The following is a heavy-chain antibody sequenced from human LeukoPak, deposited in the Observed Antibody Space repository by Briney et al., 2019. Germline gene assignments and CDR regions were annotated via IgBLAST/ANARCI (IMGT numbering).Heavy chain of an antibody. CDR1: SGSISGGSFY. CDR3: ARDQPDYYDSSGYYFTAFDP. V-gene: IGHV4-61*02. Sequence: SETLSLTCTVSSGSISGGSFYWSWIRQSAGRGLEWIGRIYTSGSTNYNPSLKSRVTMSVDTSKNQFSLKLSSVTAADTAVYYCARDQPDYYDSSGYYFTAFDPWGQGTLVTVSS. D-gene: IGHD3-22*01. CDR2: IYTSGST. J-gene: IGHJ5*02.